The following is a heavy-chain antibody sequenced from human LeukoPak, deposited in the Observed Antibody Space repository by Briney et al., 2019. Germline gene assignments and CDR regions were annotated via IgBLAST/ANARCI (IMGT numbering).Heavy chain of an antibody. Sequence: SSETLSLTCAVSGYSISSGYYWGWIRQPPGKGLEWIGSIYHSGSTYYNPSLKSRVTISVDTSKNKFSLKLSSVTAADTAVYYCARVSAYYYFDYWGQGTLVTVSS. D-gene: IGHD5/OR15-5a*01. CDR3: ARVSAYYYFDY. V-gene: IGHV4-38-2*01. J-gene: IGHJ4*02. CDR1: GYSISSGYY. CDR2: IYHSGST.